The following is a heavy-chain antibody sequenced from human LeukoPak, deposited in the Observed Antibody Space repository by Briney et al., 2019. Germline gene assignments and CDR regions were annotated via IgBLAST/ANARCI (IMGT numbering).Heavy chain of an antibody. J-gene: IGHJ4*02. V-gene: IGHV3-33*01. CDR2: IWYDGSNK. D-gene: IGHD6-13*01. Sequence: GGSLRLSCAASGFTFSSYGMHWVRQAPGKGLEWVAVIWYDGSNKYYADSVKGRFTISRDNSKNTLYLQMNSLRAEDTAVYYCARDPRRIAAAVPPDYWGQGTLVTVSS. CDR3: ARDPRRIAAAVPPDY. CDR1: GFTFSSYG.